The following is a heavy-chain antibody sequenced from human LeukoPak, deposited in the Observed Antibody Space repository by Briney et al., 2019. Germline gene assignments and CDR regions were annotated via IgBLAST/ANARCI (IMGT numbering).Heavy chain of an antibody. CDR2: INHSGST. CDR3: ARDLQGWNDYYYYYYMDV. Sequence: KTSETLSLTCAVYGGSFSGYYWSWIRQPPGKGLEWIGEINHSGSTNYNPSLKSRVTISVDTSKNQFSLKLSSVTAADTAVYYCARDLQGWNDYYYYYYMDVWGKGTTVTVSS. D-gene: IGHD1-1*01. V-gene: IGHV4-34*01. CDR1: GGSFSGYY. J-gene: IGHJ6*03.